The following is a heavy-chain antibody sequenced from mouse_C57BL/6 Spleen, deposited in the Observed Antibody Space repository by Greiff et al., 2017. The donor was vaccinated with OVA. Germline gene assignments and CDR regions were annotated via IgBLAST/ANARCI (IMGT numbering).Heavy chain of an antibody. CDR1: GYTFTSYW. CDR2: IYPSDSET. D-gene: IGHD3-2*02. CDR3: ARGGSGYPMDY. V-gene: IGHV1-61*01. J-gene: IGHJ4*01. Sequence: QVQLQQPGAELVRPGSSVKLSCKASGYTFTSYWMDWVKQRPGQGLEWIGNIYPSDSETHYNQKFKDKATLTVDKSSSTAYMQLSSLTSEDSAVYYCARGGSGYPMDYWGQGTSGTVSS.